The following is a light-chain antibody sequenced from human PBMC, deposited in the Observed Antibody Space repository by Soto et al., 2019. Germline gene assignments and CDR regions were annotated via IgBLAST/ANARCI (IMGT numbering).Light chain of an antibody. J-gene: IGLJ1*01. CDR1: SSDVAAYNY. CDR3: SSYTSGGNYV. V-gene: IGLV2-14*03. CDR2: DVS. Sequence: QLVLTQPASVSGSPGQSITISCTGTSSDVAAYNYVSWYRQHPGKAPKLMVYDVSNRPSGVSNRFSGSKSGNTASLTISGLQAEDEADYYCSSYTSGGNYVFGTGTKLTVL.